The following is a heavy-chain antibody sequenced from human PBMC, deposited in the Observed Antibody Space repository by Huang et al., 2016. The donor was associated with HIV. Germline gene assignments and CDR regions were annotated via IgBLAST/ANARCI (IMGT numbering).Heavy chain of an antibody. CDR3: ARDPYYSNRWKRNDASFL. CDR1: GYDFGSYG. J-gene: IGHJ3*01. V-gene: IGHV1-18*01. CDR2: IGSDSRDT. Sequence: QVQLVQSGGEVMQPGASVRVSCKASGYDFGSYGMSWVRQAPGQGREWLGWIGSDSRDTSSAQKFQGRVTTTTDTSTTTTYMELRSLRSDDTAMYYCARDPYYSNRWKRNDASFLWGQGTMITVSS. D-gene: IGHD4-4*01.